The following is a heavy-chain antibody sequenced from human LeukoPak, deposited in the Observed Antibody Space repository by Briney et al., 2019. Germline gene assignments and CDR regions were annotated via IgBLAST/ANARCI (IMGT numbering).Heavy chain of an antibody. CDR3: ARSGDSSAFDS. CDR1: GVTFDNYG. CDR2: INWNGRVT. J-gene: IGHJ4*02. V-gene: IGHV3-20*04. D-gene: IGHD5-18*01. Sequence: GGSLRLSCAVSGVTFDNYGMSWVRQAPGKGLEWVSCINWNGRVTIYADSMKGRFNISRDNDKKSLYLQMNSLRAEDMALYYCARSGDSSAFDSWGQGTLVTVSS.